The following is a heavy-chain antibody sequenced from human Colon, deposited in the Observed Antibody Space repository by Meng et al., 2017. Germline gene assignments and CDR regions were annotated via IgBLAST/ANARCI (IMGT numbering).Heavy chain of an antibody. V-gene: IGHV1-2*06. CDR1: GYTFIDAY. Sequence: QVQLVQSGAEVKKPGASVKLSCKASGYTFIDAYVHWVRQAPGQGLEWMGRIIPKSSEANSAQKFLGRVTLTWDTSISTAYMELSSLRSDDTAIYYCARDGGNYDFDYWGQGTLVTASS. D-gene: IGHD1-26*01. CDR3: ARDGGNYDFDY. J-gene: IGHJ4*02. CDR2: IIPKSSEA.